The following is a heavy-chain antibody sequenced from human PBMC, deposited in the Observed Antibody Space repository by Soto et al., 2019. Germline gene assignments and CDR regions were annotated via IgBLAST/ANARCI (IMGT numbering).Heavy chain of an antibody. CDR3: ARVEDIVVVPAAISYYYGMDV. J-gene: IGHJ6*02. D-gene: IGHD2-2*02. CDR1: GFTFSSYE. CDR2: ISSSGSTI. V-gene: IGHV3-48*03. Sequence: GGSLRLSCAASGFTFSSYEMNWVRQAPGKGLEWVSYISSSGSTIYYADSVKGRFTISRDNAKNSLYLQMNSLRAEDTAVYYCARVEDIVVVPAAISYYYGMDVWGQGTTVTVSS.